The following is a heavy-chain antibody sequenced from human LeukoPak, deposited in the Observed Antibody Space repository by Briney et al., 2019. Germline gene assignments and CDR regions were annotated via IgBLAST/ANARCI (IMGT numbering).Heavy chain of an antibody. J-gene: IGHJ6*03. Sequence: PGGALRLSCAASGFIFSDYYMSRFRQAPGKGLEWGSYISRGGRTTYYSDSVKGRFTISRDNAKNSLYLQMNSLRAQDTAAYYCARDYDSTGDERDYYYYMDVWGKGTTVTVSS. D-gene: IGHD3-22*01. CDR1: GFIFSDYY. CDR3: ARDYDSTGDERDYYYYMDV. V-gene: IGHV3-11*04. CDR2: ISRGGRTT.